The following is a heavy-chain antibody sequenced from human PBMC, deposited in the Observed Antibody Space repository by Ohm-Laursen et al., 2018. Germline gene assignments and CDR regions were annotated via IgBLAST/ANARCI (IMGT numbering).Heavy chain of an antibody. CDR3: ARGTQNPNNIGWADY. D-gene: IGHD6-19*01. Sequence: SLRLSCAAPGFTITSYWMTWVRQAPGKGLEWVAHIKKDVSATDYVDTVRGRFSISRDNAQNSLFLQMTSLRVEDTAVYYCARGTQNPNNIGWADYWGQGTLVTVSS. CDR1: GFTITSYW. V-gene: IGHV3-7*04. J-gene: IGHJ4*02. CDR2: IKKDVSAT.